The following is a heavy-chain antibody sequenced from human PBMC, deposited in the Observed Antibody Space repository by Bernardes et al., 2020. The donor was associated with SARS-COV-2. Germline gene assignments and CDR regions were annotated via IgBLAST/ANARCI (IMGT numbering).Heavy chain of an antibody. D-gene: IGHD3-22*01. Sequence: GGSLRLSCAASGFTFSSYCIHWVRQVPGKGLEWVARINNDGRTKSYADSVKGRFIISRDNAKNTLYLQMSSLRVEDAAMYYCVRSAFSGGSGYFFDSWGQGTMDTVSS. V-gene: IGHV3-74*01. J-gene: IGHJ4*02. CDR1: GFTFSSYC. CDR2: INNDGRTK. CDR3: VRSAFSGGSGYFFDS.